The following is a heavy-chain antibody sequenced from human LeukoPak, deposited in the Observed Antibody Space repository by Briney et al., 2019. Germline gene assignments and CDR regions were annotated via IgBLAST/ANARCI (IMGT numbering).Heavy chain of an antibody. CDR2: ISYDGYKR. D-gene: IGHD3-16*01. J-gene: IGHJ5*02. V-gene: IGHV3-30*18. Sequence: GGFLRLSCAAAGFTFTSYGMHWVRQAPGKWLDWVAVISYDGYKRYYADSVKGRFTISRDNSKYTLYLQMNSLRAEDTAVYYCAKSRSRNMITFGGVQNWFDPWGQGTLVTVSS. CDR3: AKSRSRNMITFGGVQNWFDP. CDR1: GFTFTSYG.